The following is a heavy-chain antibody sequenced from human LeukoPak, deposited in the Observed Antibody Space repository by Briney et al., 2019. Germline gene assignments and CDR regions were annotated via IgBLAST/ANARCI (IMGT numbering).Heavy chain of an antibody. D-gene: IGHD1-26*01. Sequence: SETLSLTCTVSGGSISSYYWSWIRQPPGKGLEWIGYVYYSGRTNYNPSLKSRVTISVDTSKNQFSLKLSSVTAADTAVYYGARTFSESYYYYGMDVWGQGTTVTVSS. CDR2: VYYSGRT. CDR1: GGSISSYY. V-gene: IGHV4-59*01. J-gene: IGHJ6*02. CDR3: ARTFSESYYYYGMDV.